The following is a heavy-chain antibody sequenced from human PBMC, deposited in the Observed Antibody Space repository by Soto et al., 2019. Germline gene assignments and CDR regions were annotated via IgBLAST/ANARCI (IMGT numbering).Heavy chain of an antibody. Sequence: EVQLLESGGGLVQPGGSLRLSCAASGFTFSSYAMSWVRQAPGKGLEWVSAISGSGGSTYYADSVKSRFTISRDNSKNTLYLQMNSLRAEDTAVYYCAKDVTLYYDTPGFDYWGQGTLVTVSS. J-gene: IGHJ4*02. CDR1: GFTFSSYA. CDR3: AKDVTLYYDTPGFDY. D-gene: IGHD3-22*01. CDR2: ISGSGGST. V-gene: IGHV3-23*01.